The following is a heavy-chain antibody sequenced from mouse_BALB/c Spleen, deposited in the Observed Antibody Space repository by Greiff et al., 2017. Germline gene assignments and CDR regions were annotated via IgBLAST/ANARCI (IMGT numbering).Heavy chain of an antibody. J-gene: IGHJ3*01. V-gene: IGHV14-1*02. CDR1: GFNIKDYY. D-gene: IGHD1-1*01. Sequence: VQLKQSGAELVRPGALVKLSCKASGFNIKDYYMHWVKQRPEQGLEWIGWIDPENGNTIYDPKFQGKASITADTSSNTAYLQRSSLTSEDTAVYYCARGYYGSSYNWFAYWGQGTLVTVSA. CDR3: ARGYYGSSYNWFAY. CDR2: IDPENGNT.